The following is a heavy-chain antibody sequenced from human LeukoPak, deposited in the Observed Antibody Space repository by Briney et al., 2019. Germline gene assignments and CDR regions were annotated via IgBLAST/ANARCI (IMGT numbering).Heavy chain of an antibody. D-gene: IGHD1-26*01. CDR2: IIGSGGYS. Sequence: GWSLRLSCAASGFTFSSYAMSWVRQAPGKGLEWVSAIIGSGGYSYYADSVKGRFTISRDNSKNTLSLQMDSLRAEDTAVYYCVKLRGIYLDFDSWGRGTLVSVSS. J-gene: IGHJ4*02. V-gene: IGHV3-23*01. CDR3: VKLRGIYLDFDS. CDR1: GFTFSSYA.